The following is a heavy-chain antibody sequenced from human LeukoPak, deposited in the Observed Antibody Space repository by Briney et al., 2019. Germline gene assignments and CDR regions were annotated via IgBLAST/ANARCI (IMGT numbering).Heavy chain of an antibody. CDR2: INPNSGGT. D-gene: IGHD3-22*01. V-gene: IGHV1-2*02. CDR3: ARVWAGYYYDSSGLKLDY. Sequence: GASVKVSCKASGYTFTGYYMHWVRQAPGQGLEWMGWINPNSGGTNYAQKFQGRVTMTRATSISTAYMELSRLRSDDTAVYYCARVWAGYYYDSSGLKLDYWGQGTMVTVSS. J-gene: IGHJ4*02. CDR1: GYTFTGYY.